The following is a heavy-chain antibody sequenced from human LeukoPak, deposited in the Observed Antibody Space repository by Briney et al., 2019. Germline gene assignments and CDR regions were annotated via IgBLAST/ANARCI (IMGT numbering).Heavy chain of an antibody. V-gene: IGHV4-4*07. Sequence: SETLALTCTVSGGSISSYYWSWIRQPAGKGLEWIGRIYTSGSTNYNPSLKSRVTMSVDTSKNQFSLKLSSVTAADTAVYYCARVKAAAGQIDYWGQGTLVTVSS. CDR3: ARVKAAAGQIDY. D-gene: IGHD6-13*01. CDR2: IYTSGST. CDR1: GGSISSYY. J-gene: IGHJ4*02.